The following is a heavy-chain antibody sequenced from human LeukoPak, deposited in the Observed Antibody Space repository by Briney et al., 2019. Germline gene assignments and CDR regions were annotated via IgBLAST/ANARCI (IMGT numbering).Heavy chain of an antibody. CDR1: GGSISSSSYY. V-gene: IGHV4-39*01. J-gene: IGHJ4*02. D-gene: IGHD2-2*01. CDR2: IYYSGST. Sequence: SSETLSLTCTVSGGSISSSSYYWGWIRQPPGKGLEWIGSIYYSGSTYYNPSLKSRVTISVDTSKNQFSLKLSSVTAADTAVYYCARHAKSLGYCSSTSCSPFDYWGQGTLVTVSS. CDR3: ARHAKSLGYCSSTSCSPFDY.